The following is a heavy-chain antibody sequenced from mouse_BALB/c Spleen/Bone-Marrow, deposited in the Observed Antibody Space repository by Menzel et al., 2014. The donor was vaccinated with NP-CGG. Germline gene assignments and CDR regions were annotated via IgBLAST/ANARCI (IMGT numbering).Heavy chain of an antibody. D-gene: IGHD2-4*01. CDR1: GYAFSSFW. Sequence: VQLVESGAELVRPGSSVKISCKASGYAFSSFWMNWMKQRPGQGPEWIGQIYPGGGDTNYNGKFKGKATLTADMSSSTAYIQLSSPTSEDSAVYFCARDDFGPDYWGQGPTLTVSS. V-gene: IGHV1-80*01. J-gene: IGHJ2*01. CDR2: IYPGGGDT. CDR3: ARDDFGPDY.